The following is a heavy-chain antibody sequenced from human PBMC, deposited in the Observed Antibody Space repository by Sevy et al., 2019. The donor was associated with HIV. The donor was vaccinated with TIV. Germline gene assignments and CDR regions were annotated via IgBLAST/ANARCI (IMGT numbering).Heavy chain of an antibody. V-gene: IGHV3-23*01. CDR3: SKPIYFYDNSGYSGDY. CDR2: IGTNGDGR. D-gene: IGHD3-22*01. J-gene: IGHJ4*02. Sequence: GGCLRLSCVASGFTFSSHAMNWVRQVPGKGLEWVSSIGTNGDGRYYADSVKGRFTISRDNSKSTLYLQMNSLRAEDTALYYCSKPIYFYDNSGYSGDYWGQGIRVTVSS. CDR1: GFTFSSHA.